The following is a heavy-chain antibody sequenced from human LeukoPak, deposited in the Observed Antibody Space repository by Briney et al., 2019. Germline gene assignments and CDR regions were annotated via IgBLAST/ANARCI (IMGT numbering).Heavy chain of an antibody. CDR3: ATLGATSFDY. CDR2: IVPNSGGT. J-gene: IGHJ4*02. CDR1: GYTFTDYY. Sequence: ASVKVSCKTSGYTFTDYYIHWVRQAPGQGLEWMGWIVPNSGGTSYAQKFQGRVTMTRDTSISTAYMDLSRLTYDDTAVYYCATLGATSFDYWGQGTLSPSPQ. V-gene: IGHV1-2*02. D-gene: IGHD1-26*01.